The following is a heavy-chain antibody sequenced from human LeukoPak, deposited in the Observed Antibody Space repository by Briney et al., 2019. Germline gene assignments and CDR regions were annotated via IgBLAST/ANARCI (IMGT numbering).Heavy chain of an antibody. D-gene: IGHD1-14*01. CDR3: ASNRVAASIYYYYGMDV. J-gene: IGHJ6*02. Sequence: ASVKVSCKASGYTFTSYGISWVRQAPGQGLEWMGWISAYNGNTNYAQKLQGRVTMTTDTSTSTAYMELRSLGSDDTAVYYCASNRVAASIYYYYGMDVWGQGTTVTVS. CDR1: GYTFTSYG. V-gene: IGHV1-18*01. CDR2: ISAYNGNT.